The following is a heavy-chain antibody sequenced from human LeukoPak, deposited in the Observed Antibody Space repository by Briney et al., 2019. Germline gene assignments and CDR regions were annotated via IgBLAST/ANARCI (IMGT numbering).Heavy chain of an antibody. V-gene: IGHV4-59*08. CDR1: GGSISSYY. J-gene: IGHJ4*02. D-gene: IGHD3-10*01. CDR2: IYYSGST. Sequence: PSETLSLTCTVSGGSISSYYWSWIRQPPGKGLEWMGYIYYSGSTNYNPSLKSRVTISVDTSKNQFSLKLSSVTAADTAVYYCARGRSYYGSGSYSYWGQGTLVTVSS. CDR3: ARGRSYYGSGSYSY.